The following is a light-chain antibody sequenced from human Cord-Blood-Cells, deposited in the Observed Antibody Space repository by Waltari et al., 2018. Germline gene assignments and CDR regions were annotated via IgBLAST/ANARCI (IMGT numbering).Light chain of an antibody. CDR3: QQYGSSPPYT. J-gene: IGKJ2*01. CDR1: QSVSSSY. Sequence: EIVFTQSPGTLSLSPGERATLSCRASQSVSSSYLAWYQQKPGQAPRLLIYGASSRATGIPGRFSGSGSGTDFTLTISRLEPEDFAVYYCQQYGSSPPYTFGQGTKLEIK. V-gene: IGKV3-20*01. CDR2: GAS.